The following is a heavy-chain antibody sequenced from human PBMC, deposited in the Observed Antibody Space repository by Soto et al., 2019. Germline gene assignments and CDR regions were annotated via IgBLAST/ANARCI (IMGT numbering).Heavy chain of an antibody. CDR2: ISYDGSNK. J-gene: IGHJ4*02. CDR1: GFTFSSYG. V-gene: IGHV3-30*03. D-gene: IGHD6-13*01. CDR3: ASSIAAAGNDY. Sequence: GGSLRLSCAASGFTFSSYGMHWVRQAPGKGLEWVAVISYDGSNKYYADSVKGRFTISRDNSKNTLYLQMNSLRAEDTAVYYCASSIAAAGNDYWGQGTLVTVSS.